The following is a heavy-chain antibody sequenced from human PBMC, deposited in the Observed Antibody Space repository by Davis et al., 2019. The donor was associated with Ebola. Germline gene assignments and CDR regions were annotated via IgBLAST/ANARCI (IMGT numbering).Heavy chain of an antibody. D-gene: IGHD2-2*01. CDR3: ARDLVPAADPDWYFDL. CDR2: ISYDGSNK. CDR1: GFTFSSYA. Sequence: PGGSLRLSCAASGFTFSSYAMHWVRQAPGKGLEWVAVISYDGSNKYYADSVKGRFTISRDNSKNTLYLQMNSLRAEDTAVYYCARDLVPAADPDWYFDLWGRGTLVTVSS. J-gene: IGHJ2*01. V-gene: IGHV3-30-3*01.